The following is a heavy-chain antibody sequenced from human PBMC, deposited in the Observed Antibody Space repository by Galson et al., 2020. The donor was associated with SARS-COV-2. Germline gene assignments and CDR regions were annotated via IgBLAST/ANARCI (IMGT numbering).Heavy chain of an antibody. V-gene: IGHV3-66*02. J-gene: IGHJ4*02. CDR2: IFSGGGT. CDR1: GFTVSSNY. CDR3: AREGADYSSCYFGH. Sequence: GESLKISCAAAGFTVSSNYISWVRQAPGKGLGWVSVIFSGGGTYYADSVKGRFTISRDNSKNILYLELNRLRVDDTAVYFCAREGADYSSCYFGHGGEGSLVIVSS. D-gene: IGHD3-22*01.